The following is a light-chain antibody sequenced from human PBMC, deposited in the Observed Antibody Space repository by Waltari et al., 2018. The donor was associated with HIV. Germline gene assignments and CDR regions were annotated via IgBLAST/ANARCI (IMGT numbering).Light chain of an antibody. V-gene: IGLV3-21*02. CDR2: DDT. J-gene: IGLJ2*01. CDR1: NIGSKS. CDR3: QVWDSSSDVV. Sequence: SYVLTQPPSVSVAPGQTARFTCGGNNIGSKSGHWYQQKPGQAPLLVLFDDTDRPSGLPERFSGSNSGNTATLTISRVEAGDEADYYCQVWDSSSDVVFGGGTKLPVL.